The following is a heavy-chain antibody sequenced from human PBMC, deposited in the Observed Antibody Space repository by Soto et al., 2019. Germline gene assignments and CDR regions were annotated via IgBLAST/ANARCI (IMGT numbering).Heavy chain of an antibody. V-gene: IGHV1-69*01. D-gene: IGHD4-17*01. CDR2: IIPIFGTE. Sequence: QVQLVQSGAEVKKPGSSVKVSCKASGGTFSSYAISWVRQAPGQGLEWMGGIIPIFGTETYAQKFQGRVTITADESTGTASMELSSLRSEATAVYYCARDAGGTTVAFGMDVWGQGTTVTVSS. J-gene: IGHJ6*02. CDR3: ARDAGGTTVAFGMDV. CDR1: GGTFSSYA.